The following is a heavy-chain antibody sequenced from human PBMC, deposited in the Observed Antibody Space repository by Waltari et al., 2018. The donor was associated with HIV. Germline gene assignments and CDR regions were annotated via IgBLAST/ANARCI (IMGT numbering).Heavy chain of an antibody. J-gene: IGHJ6*02. D-gene: IGHD3-10*01. Sequence: DVQLVESGGGLVQPVVYLRLSCAPSGFSVSDMYMSWFALAPGKGLQWGSVLYTEGRTQYMDSVKGRFTIFRDDSKNTLYLQMNSLRVDDTAIYYCARMKRSYGSGQSRYFYFGMDVWGQGTTVIISS. CDR3: ARMKRSYGSGQSRYFYFGMDV. CDR1: GFSVSDMY. CDR2: LYTEGRT. V-gene: IGHV3-53*01.